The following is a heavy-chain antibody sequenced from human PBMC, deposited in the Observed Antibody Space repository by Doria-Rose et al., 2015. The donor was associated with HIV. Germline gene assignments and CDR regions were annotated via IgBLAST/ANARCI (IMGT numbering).Heavy chain of an antibody. Sequence: QVQLVQSGGGVVQPGRSLRLFCAASGFILNTHTMHWVRQAPGKGLEWVAVISSDGSDKYYADSVKGRFIISRDNSNNTLYLQMNSLRAEDTALYYCARDRPTYSSSPLDFWGQGTLVTVSS. V-gene: IGHV3-30*04. CDR1: GFILNTHT. D-gene: IGHD6-6*01. CDR2: ISSDGSDK. J-gene: IGHJ4*02. CDR3: ARDRPTYSSSPLDF.